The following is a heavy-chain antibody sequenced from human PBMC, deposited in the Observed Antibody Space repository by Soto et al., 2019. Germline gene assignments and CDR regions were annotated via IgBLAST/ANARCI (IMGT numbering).Heavy chain of an antibody. CDR2: INHSGST. CDR1: GGSGGSFSVYY. V-gene: IGHV4-34*01. J-gene: IGHJ6*02. CDR3: ARHNYASSGYYHYYYGMDV. Sequence: QVQLQQWGAGLLKPSETLSLTCAVYGGSGGSFSVYYWSWLRQPPGKGLPWMGEINHSGSTNYNPALKSRVTISVDTTKTQFSRKLSSVRAADTAVYYCARHNYASSGYYHYYYGMDVWGQGTTVTVSS. D-gene: IGHD3-22*01.